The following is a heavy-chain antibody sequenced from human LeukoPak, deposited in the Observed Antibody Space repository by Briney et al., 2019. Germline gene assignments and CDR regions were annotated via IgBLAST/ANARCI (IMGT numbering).Heavy chain of an antibody. J-gene: IGHJ6*03. CDR2: IYSGGST. CDR3: PRAVAGTGPHYFYYYMDV. CDR1: GFTLSRNY. V-gene: IGHV3-53*01. Sequence: GGSLRLSRAASGFTLSRNYMSWVRQAPGKGLEWASVIYSGGSTYYADSVQGRFTISRDNSKNTLYLQMNTPRAEDTALHYCPRAVAGTGPHYFYYYMDVWGKGTTVTVSS. D-gene: IGHD6-19*01.